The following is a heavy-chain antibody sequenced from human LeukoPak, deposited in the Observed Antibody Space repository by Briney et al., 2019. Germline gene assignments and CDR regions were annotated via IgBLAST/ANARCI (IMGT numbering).Heavy chain of an antibody. CDR2: IGKDGSDI. Sequence: GGSLRLSCAASGFTFNTYWMHWVRQVPGKGLVWVARIGKDGSDISYADSVKGRFTISRDNAKNTLYLQMNSLGAEDTAVYYCAKDRGTSLCDAFDIWGQGTMVTVSS. CDR3: AKDRGTSLCDAFDI. J-gene: IGHJ3*02. CDR1: GFTFNTYW. D-gene: IGHD6-25*01. V-gene: IGHV3-74*01.